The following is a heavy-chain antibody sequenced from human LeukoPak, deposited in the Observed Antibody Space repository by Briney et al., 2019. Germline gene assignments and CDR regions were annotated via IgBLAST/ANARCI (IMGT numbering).Heavy chain of an antibody. J-gene: IGHJ3*01. D-gene: IGHD1-1*01. V-gene: IGHV4-39*01. CDR2: TFYTGRT. CDR3: AKRRHNDDSYAV. Sequence: SETLSLTCTGSGDYITSNDHWWDWVRLPPGKGLEWTGATFYTGRTFYNPSLKSRVTISVDTSKNQFSLDLRSATAADTAVYYCAKRRHNDDSYAVWGQGTRVTVSS. CDR1: GDYITSNDHW.